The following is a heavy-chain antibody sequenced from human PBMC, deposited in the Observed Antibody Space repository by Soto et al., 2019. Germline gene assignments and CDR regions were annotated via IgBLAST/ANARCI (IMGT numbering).Heavy chain of an antibody. J-gene: IGHJ6*02. CDR2: IIPVFGRV. Sequence: QVQLVQSGPEVQKTGTSVKVSCKASGGTFSSRAISWVRQAPGQGLEWMGGIIPVFGRVNYAEKFQDRVTITADESTGTGYMELSSLRSEDTALYYCANSRGGTFLGYHGMDIWGQGTTVSVSS. CDR3: ANSRGGTFLGYHGMDI. V-gene: IGHV1-69*01. CDR1: GGTFSSRA. D-gene: IGHD3-16*01.